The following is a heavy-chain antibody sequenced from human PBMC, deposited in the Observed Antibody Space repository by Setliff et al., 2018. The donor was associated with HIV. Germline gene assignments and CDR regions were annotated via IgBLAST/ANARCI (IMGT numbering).Heavy chain of an antibody. J-gene: IGHJ4*02. CDR1: GGSMSTYY. Sequence: KTSETLSLTCTVSGGSMSTYYWSWIRQPPGKGLEWIGYIYTSGSTNYNPSLRSRVTISVDTSKNHFSLRLSSVTAADTAVYYCARVPLSGWLYFDYWGQGTLVTVSS. CDR2: IYTSGST. CDR3: ARVPLSGWLYFDY. V-gene: IGHV4-4*08. D-gene: IGHD6-19*01.